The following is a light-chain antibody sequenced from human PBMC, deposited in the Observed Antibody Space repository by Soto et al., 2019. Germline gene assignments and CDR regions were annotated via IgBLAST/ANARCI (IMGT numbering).Light chain of an antibody. CDR2: WIS. Sequence: DIVMTQSPDSLAVSLGERATINCKSSQSVLYSSNNKNYLAWYQQKPGQPPKLLIYWISTRESGVPDRFSVSGSGTDFTLTISSLQAEDVAIYYCQQYYSTPPYTFGQGTKLEIK. CDR3: QQYYSTPPYT. V-gene: IGKV4-1*01. CDR1: QSVLYSSNNKNY. J-gene: IGKJ2*01.